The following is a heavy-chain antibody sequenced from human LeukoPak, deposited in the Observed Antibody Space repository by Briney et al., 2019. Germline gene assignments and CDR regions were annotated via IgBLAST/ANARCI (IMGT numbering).Heavy chain of an antibody. J-gene: IGHJ6*03. CDR1: GGSISSYY. CDR3: AGELDYYYMDV. Sequence: PSETLSLTRTVSGGSISSYYWSWIRQPPGKGLEWIGYIYYSGSTNYNPSLKSRVTISVDTSKNQFSLKLSSVTAADTAVYYCAGELDYYYMDVWGKGTTVTVSS. CDR2: IYYSGST. V-gene: IGHV4-59*01.